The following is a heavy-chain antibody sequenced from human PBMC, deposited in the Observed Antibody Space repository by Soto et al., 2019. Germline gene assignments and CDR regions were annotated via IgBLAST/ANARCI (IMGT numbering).Heavy chain of an antibody. J-gene: IGHJ5*02. CDR3: ARDSPYCSSTSCYYNWFDP. CDR2: IWYDGSNK. D-gene: IGHD2-2*01. Sequence: ESGGGVVQPGRSLRLSCAASGFTFSSYGMHWVRQAPGKGLEWVAVIWYDGSNKYYADSVKGRFTISRDNSKNTLYLQMNSLRAEDTAVYYCARDSPYCSSTSCYYNWFDPWGQGTLVTVSS. CDR1: GFTFSSYG. V-gene: IGHV3-33*01.